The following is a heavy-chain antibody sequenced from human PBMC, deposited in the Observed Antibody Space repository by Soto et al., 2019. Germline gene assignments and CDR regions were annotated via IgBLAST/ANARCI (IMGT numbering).Heavy chain of an antibody. CDR2: IYYSRST. CDR3: ARHETLHGDYYY. CDR1: GGSISSYY. J-gene: IGHJ4*02. V-gene: IGHV4-59*08. D-gene: IGHD4-17*01. Sequence: SETLSLTCTVSGGSISSYYWSWIRQPPGKGLEWIGYIYYSRSTNYNPSLKSRVTISVDTSKNQLSLKLSSVTAANTDDDYCARHETLHGDYYYWGQETLVTASS.